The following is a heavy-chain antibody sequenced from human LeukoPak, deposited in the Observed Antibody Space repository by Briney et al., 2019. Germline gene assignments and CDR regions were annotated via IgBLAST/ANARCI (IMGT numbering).Heavy chain of an antibody. CDR1: GFTFSKHW. V-gene: IGHV3-74*01. J-gene: IGHJ5*02. Sequence: PGGSLRLSCAASGFTFSKHWMHWVRQAPGKGLVWVSRINSDGSSTTYADSVKGRFTISRDNAKNTLYLQMNSLKTEDTAVYYCARAMPHDNWFDPWGQGSLVTVSS. CDR3: ARAMPHDNWFDP. D-gene: IGHD2-2*01. CDR2: INSDGSST.